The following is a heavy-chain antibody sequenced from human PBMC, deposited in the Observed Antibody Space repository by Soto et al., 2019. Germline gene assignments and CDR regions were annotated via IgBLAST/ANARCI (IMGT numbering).Heavy chain of an antibody. CDR3: AKKGHCSGETAYSMDV. D-gene: IGHD2-15*01. CDR1: GFPFSNYA. CDR2: IRGRAGGT. V-gene: IGHV3-23*01. Sequence: RGSLRLSCAASGFPFSNYAMSLVRQAPGKGLEWVSSIRGRAGGTYYADSVRGRFNISRDNSKNTLFLQMNSLRVEDTAVYYCAKKGHCSGETAYSMDVSGQGITVTVSS. J-gene: IGHJ6*02.